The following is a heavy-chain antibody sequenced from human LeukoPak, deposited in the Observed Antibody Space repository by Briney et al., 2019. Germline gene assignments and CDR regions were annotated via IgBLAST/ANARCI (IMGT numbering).Heavy chain of an antibody. CDR3: ARGPTNYYDSRGTIGAFDI. CDR2: MNPNSGNT. CDR1: GYTFTSYD. J-gene: IGHJ3*02. Sequence: GESLKISCKASGYTFTSYDINWVRQATGQGLEWMGWMNPNSGNTGYAQKFQGRVTITRNTSISTAYMELSSLRSEDTAVYYCARGPTNYYDSRGTIGAFDIWGQGTMVTVSS. V-gene: IGHV1-8*03. D-gene: IGHD3-22*01.